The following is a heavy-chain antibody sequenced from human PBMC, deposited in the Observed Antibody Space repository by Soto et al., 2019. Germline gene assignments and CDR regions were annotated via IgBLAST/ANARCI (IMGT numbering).Heavy chain of an antibody. V-gene: IGHV3-74*01. CDR1: GFTFRNYW. D-gene: IGHD3-16*02. J-gene: IGHJ4*02. CDR3: VRGGNYVWGSYQD. Sequence: EVQLVESGGGLGQPGGSLRLSCAASGFTFRNYWMYWVRLAPGKGLVWVSHINGDGSITAYADSVRGRFTISRDDAKNTLFLQMNSLRPEDTAVYYCVRGGNYVWGSYQDWGQGTLVTVSS. CDR2: INGDGSIT.